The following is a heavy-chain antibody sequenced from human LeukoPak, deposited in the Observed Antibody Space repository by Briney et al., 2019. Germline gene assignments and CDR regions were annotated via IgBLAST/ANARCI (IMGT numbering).Heavy chain of an antibody. V-gene: IGHV4-59*01. CDR3: ARARYYYGSSGYWPRGYYFDY. Sequence: SETLSPTCTVSGGSISSYYWSWIRQPPGKGLEWIGYIYYSGSTNYNPSLKSRVTISVDTSKNQFSLKLSSVTAADTAVYYCARARYYYGSSGYWPRGYYFDYWGQGTLVTVSS. CDR1: GGSISSYY. J-gene: IGHJ4*02. CDR2: IYYSGST. D-gene: IGHD3-22*01.